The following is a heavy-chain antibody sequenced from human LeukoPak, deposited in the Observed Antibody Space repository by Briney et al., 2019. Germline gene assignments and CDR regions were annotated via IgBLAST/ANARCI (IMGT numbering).Heavy chain of an antibody. CDR3: TTEVWQLGQSYYYYYGMDV. D-gene: IGHD6-6*01. CDR1: GFTFSSYW. CDR2: IKSKTDGGTT. J-gene: IGHJ6*02. V-gene: IGHV3-15*07. Sequence: GGSLRLSCAASGFTFSSYWMNWVRQAPGKGLEWVGRIKSKTDGGTTDYAAPVKGRFTISRDDSKNTLYLQMNSLKTEDTAVYYCTTEVWQLGQSYYYYYGMDVWGQGTTVTVSS.